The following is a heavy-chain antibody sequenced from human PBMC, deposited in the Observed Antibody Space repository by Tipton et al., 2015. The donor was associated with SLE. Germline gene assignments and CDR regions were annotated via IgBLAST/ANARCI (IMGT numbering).Heavy chain of an antibody. D-gene: IGHD1-26*01. CDR2: IYYSGST. V-gene: IGHV4-59*12. CDR3: ARGPIEGYYYYYMDV. CDR1: GGSISSYH. Sequence: TLSLTCTVSGGSISSYHWNWIRQPPGKGLEWIGYIYYSGSTNYNPSLKSRVTISVDTSKNQFSLKLSSVTAADTAVYYCARGPIEGYYYYYMDVWGKGTTVTVSS. J-gene: IGHJ6*03.